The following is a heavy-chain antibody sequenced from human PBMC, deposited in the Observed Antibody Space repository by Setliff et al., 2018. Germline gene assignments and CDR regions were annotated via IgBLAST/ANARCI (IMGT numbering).Heavy chain of an antibody. CDR2: IYHSGST. D-gene: IGHD6-19*01. J-gene: IGHJ3*02. V-gene: IGHV4-4*02. Sequence: PSETLSLTCAVSGGSISSSNWWGWVRQPPGKGLEWIGEIYHSGSTNYNPSLKSRVTISVDKSKNQFSLKLSSVTAADTAVYYCARGWGSGWSKEGAFDIWGQGTMVTV. CDR3: ARGWGSGWSKEGAFDI. CDR1: GGSISSSNW.